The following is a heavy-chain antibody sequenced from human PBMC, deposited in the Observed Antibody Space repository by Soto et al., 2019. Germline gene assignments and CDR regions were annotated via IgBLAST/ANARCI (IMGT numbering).Heavy chain of an antibody. D-gene: IGHD3-10*01. CDR2: IYYSGST. CDR3: ARDLRFRGFYGMDV. Sequence: QVQLQESGPGLVKPSQTLSLTCTVSGGSISSGGYYWSWIRQHPGKGLEWIGYIYYSGSTYYNPALKSRVTISVDTSKNQFSLKLSSVTAADTAVYYCARDLRFRGFYGMDVWGQGTTVTVSS. CDR1: GGSISSGGYY. V-gene: IGHV4-31*03. J-gene: IGHJ6*02.